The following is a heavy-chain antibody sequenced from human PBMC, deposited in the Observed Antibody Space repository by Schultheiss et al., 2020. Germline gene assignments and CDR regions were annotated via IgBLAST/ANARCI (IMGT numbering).Heavy chain of an antibody. CDR2: IVVGSGNT. D-gene: IGHD2-2*02. CDR3: ARGEDVVVPAAIGAYYYYYGMDV. J-gene: IGHJ6*02. CDR1: GYTFTSYG. Sequence: ASVKVSCKASGYTFTSYGISWVRQAPGQRLEWIGWIVVGSGNTNYAQKFQGRVTITADESTSTAYMELSSLRSEDTAVYYCARGEDVVVPAAIGAYYYYYGMDVWGQGTTVTVSS. V-gene: IGHV1-18*01.